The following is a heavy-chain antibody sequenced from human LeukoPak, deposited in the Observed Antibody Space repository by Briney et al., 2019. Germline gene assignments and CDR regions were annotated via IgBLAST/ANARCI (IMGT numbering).Heavy chain of an antibody. CDR3: AKISVTLTRDY. J-gene: IGHJ4*02. CDR2: INSDGSRT. D-gene: IGHD6-19*01. Sequence: AGGSLRLSCAASGFTISGYWMHWVRQAPGKGLVWVSRINSDGSRTYYADSVKGRFTISRDNSKNTLFLQMNSLRADDMAVYYCAKISVTLTRDYWGQGTLVTVSS. CDR1: GFTISGYW. V-gene: IGHV3-74*01.